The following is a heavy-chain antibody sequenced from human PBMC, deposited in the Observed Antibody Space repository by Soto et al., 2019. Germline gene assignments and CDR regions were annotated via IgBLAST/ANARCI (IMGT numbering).Heavy chain of an antibody. D-gene: IGHD4-4*01. CDR3: ATAKRGTVSLLAD. V-gene: IGHV1-2*04. CDR1: GYQISDNH. J-gene: IGHJ4*02. Sequence: QVQLVQSGAELRKSEASVKVSCKASGYQISDNHIHWVRQAPGQGLEWMGWLNPYSGPTTYAPKYQGCFTLTRDTALSTSYMELSALKSDDTAVYYCATAKRGTVSLLADWGQGTLVTVSS. CDR2: LNPYSGPT.